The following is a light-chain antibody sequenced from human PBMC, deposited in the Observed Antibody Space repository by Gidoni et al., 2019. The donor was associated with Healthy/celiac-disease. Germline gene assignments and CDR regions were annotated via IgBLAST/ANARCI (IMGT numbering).Light chain of an antibody. J-gene: IGKJ1*01. Sequence: IQMTPSPSSLSASVGDRVTITCRASQGISNYFTWYQQKPGKVPKLLIYAASTLQSGVPSRFSGSGSGTDFTLTISSLQPEDVATYYCQKYNSDHRTFGKGTKVEIK. V-gene: IGKV1-27*01. CDR1: QGISNY. CDR3: QKYNSDHRT. CDR2: AAS.